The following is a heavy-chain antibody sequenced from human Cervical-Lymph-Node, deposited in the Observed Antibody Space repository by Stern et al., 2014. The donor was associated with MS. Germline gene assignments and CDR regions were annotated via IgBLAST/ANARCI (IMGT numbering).Heavy chain of an antibody. CDR3: ATPSTVTVGGMDV. D-gene: IGHD4-17*01. Sequence: VQLVESGAEVKKTGSSVKVSCKASGGTFSTQAINWVRQAPGQGLEWAGGIIPIFGTPKYAQKVQDRVTSTADESTSTAYMDLNSLRSEDTAVYYCATPSTVTVGGMDVWGQGTTVTVSS. CDR2: IIPIFGTP. V-gene: IGHV1-69*01. CDR1: GGTFSTQA. J-gene: IGHJ6*02.